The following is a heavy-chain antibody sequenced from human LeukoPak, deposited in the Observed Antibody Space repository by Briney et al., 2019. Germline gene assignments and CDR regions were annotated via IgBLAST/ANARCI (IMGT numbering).Heavy chain of an antibody. CDR1: SGSISTSY. J-gene: IGHJ3*02. CDR3: ARYNNWHNAFDI. V-gene: IGHV4-59*01. D-gene: IGHD1-1*01. Sequence: SETLSLTCTVSSGSISTSYWTWIRQPPGKGLEWIASVYTSGSTNYNPSLKSRVTISVDTSKKQFSLNLSSVTAADTAVYYCARYNNWHNAFDIWGQGTMVTVSS. CDR2: VYTSGST.